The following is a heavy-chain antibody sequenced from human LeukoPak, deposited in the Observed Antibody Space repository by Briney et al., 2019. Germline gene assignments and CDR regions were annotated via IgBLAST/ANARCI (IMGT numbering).Heavy chain of an antibody. CDR2: IYYSGST. CDR1: GGSISSSSYY. Sequence: PSETLSLTCTVSGGSISSSSYYWGWIRQPPGKGLEWIGSIYYSGSTYYNPSLKSRVTISVDTSKNQFSLKLSSVTAADTAVYYCARHGSSWSFFDYWGQGILVTVSS. V-gene: IGHV4-39*01. D-gene: IGHD6-13*01. CDR3: ARHGSSWSFFDY. J-gene: IGHJ4*02.